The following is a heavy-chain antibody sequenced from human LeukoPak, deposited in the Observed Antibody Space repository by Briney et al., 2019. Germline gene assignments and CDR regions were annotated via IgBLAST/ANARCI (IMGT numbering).Heavy chain of an antibody. J-gene: IGHJ5*02. CDR1: GFTFSSYA. D-gene: IGHD6-19*01. V-gene: IGHV3-23*01. Sequence: GGSLRLSCAASGFTFSSYAMSWVRRAPGKGLEWVSSISGSGGNTYYAQSVKGRFTISRDNSENTLYLQMDALRADDTALYFCAKDPYNTAVANTNGWFDPWGQGTLVTVSS. CDR2: ISGSGGNT. CDR3: AKDPYNTAVANTNGWFDP.